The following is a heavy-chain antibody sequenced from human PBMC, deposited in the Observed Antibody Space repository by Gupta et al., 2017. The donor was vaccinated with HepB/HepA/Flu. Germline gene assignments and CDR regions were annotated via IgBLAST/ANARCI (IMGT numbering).Heavy chain of an antibody. Sequence: EVQLVESGGGLVQPGGSLRLSCASSRFTLSDHYIDWVRQAPGKGLEWVGRSRKKAESYTTEYAASVKGRFTISRDDSKNSLYLQMNSLKTEDTAVYYCARDHAYSYYMDVWGKGTTVTVAS. V-gene: IGHV3-72*01. CDR3: ARDHAYSYYMDV. CDR1: RFTLSDHY. CDR2: SRKKAESYTT. J-gene: IGHJ6*03.